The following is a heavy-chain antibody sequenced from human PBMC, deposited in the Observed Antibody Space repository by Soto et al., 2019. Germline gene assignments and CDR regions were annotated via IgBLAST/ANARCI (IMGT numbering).Heavy chain of an antibody. CDR1: GGTFSSCA. Sequence: QVQLVQYGAEVKKPGSSVKVSCKASGGTFSSCAISWVRQAPGQGLEWMGGIIPIFGTANYAQKFQGRVTITADESTSTAYIELSSLRSEDTAVYYCARESRYCSGGSCYFLPGIDYWGQGTLVTVSS. CDR3: ARESRYCSGGSCYFLPGIDY. CDR2: IIPIFGTA. J-gene: IGHJ4*02. D-gene: IGHD2-15*01. V-gene: IGHV1-69*12.